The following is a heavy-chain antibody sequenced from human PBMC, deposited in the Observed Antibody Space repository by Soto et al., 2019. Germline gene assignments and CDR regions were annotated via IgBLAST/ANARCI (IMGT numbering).Heavy chain of an antibody. CDR1: GFTFSSYG. CDR3: ARDRHSSGWTGGWFDP. Sequence: GGSLRLSCAASGFTFSSYGMHWVRQAPGKGLEWVAVIWYDGSNKYYADSVKGRFTISRDNSKNTLYLQMNSLRAEDTAVYYCARDRHSSGWTGGWFDPWGQGTLVTVSS. CDR2: IWYDGSNK. J-gene: IGHJ5*02. V-gene: IGHV3-33*01. D-gene: IGHD6-19*01.